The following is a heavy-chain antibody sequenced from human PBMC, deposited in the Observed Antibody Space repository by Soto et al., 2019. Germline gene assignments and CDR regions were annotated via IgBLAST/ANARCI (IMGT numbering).Heavy chain of an antibody. Sequence: SETLSLTCTVSGGPVSSGSYYWSWIRQPPGKGLEWIGYIYYSGSTNYNPSLKSRVTISVDTSKNQFSLKLSSVTAADTAVYYCARDSVFGVVIMYFAYWGQGTLVTVSS. CDR1: GGPVSSGSYY. V-gene: IGHV4-61*01. CDR2: IYYSGST. D-gene: IGHD3-3*01. J-gene: IGHJ4*02. CDR3: ARDSVFGVVIMYFAY.